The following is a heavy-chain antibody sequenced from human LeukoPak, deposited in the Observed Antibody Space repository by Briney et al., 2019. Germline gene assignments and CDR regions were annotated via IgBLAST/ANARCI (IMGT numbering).Heavy chain of an antibody. Sequence: SETLSLTCSVSGGSFSIYYWSWIRQPPGKGLERIGYIYSSGSTNYNPSLKSRVTISVDTSKNQFSLILSSVTAADTAVYYCARQIDFYYYMDVWGKGTTVTVSS. J-gene: IGHJ6*03. V-gene: IGHV4-4*09. CDR2: IYSSGST. CDR3: ARQIDFYYYMDV. CDR1: GGSFSIYY.